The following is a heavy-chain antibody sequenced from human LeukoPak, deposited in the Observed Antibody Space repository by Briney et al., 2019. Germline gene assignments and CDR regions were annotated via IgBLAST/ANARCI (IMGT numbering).Heavy chain of an antibody. CDR2: ITGNGANT. CDR3: ARDRSGSYPNWFDP. CDR1: GFTFSSYG. Sequence: GGSLRLSCAAFGFTFSSYGMSWVRQAPGKGLEWVSAITGNGANTFYADSVKGRFTISRDNSKNTMYLQMNSLRAEDTALYYCARDRSGSYPNWFDPWGQGTLVTVSS. V-gene: IGHV3-23*01. J-gene: IGHJ5*02. D-gene: IGHD3-10*01.